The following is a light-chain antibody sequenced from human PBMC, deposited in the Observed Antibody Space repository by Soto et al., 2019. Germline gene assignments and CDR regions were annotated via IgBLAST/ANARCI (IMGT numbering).Light chain of an antibody. CDR3: QQYYSTLRT. V-gene: IGKV4-1*01. Sequence: IVMTQSPDSLAVSLGERATINCKSSQRVLYSSNNKNYLAWYQQKPGQPPKLLIYWASTRESGVPDRFSGSGSGTDFTLTISSLQAEDVAVYYCQQYYSTLRTFGQGTKVDI. J-gene: IGKJ1*01. CDR2: WAS. CDR1: QRVLYSSNNKNY.